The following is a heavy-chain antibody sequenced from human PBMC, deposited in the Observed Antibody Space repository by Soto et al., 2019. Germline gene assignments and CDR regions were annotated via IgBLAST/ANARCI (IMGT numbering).Heavy chain of an antibody. V-gene: IGHV6-1*01. J-gene: IGHJ4*02. D-gene: IGHD2-15*01. CDR1: GDSVSSNSAT. CDR2: AYYKSNLYI. CDR3: ARNRIEVAATLLPLDH. Sequence: SQTLSLTCAISGDSVSSNSATWNWIRQYRRRGFEWLRSAYYKSNLYIHYPVSLQRRITLIPDSSQHQFSLQLNSVPPADTAVYYCARNRIEVAATLLPLDHWGQGTLVIVPS.